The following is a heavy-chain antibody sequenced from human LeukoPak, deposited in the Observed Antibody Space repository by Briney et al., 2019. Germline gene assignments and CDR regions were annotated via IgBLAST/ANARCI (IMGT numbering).Heavy chain of an antibody. CDR3: ARLLVGTTRYFDP. V-gene: IGHV3-48*03. CDR1: GFTFGDYA. Sequence: GGSLRLSCTASGFTFGDYAMSWARQAPGKGLEWISYISSSGSTKHYAAAVKGRFTISRDNAKNSLSLQMHSLTAEDTAVYFCARLLVGTTRYFDPWGHGTQVTVSS. J-gene: IGHJ5*02. CDR2: ISSSGSTK. D-gene: IGHD2-15*01.